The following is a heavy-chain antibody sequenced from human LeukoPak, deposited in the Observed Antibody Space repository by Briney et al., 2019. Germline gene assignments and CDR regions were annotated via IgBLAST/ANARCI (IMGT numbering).Heavy chain of an antibody. D-gene: IGHD4-17*01. V-gene: IGHV3-30*18. CDR3: AKISLYGDYLDY. CDR1: GFTFSSYG. CDR2: ISYDGSNK. J-gene: IGHJ4*02. Sequence: PGRSLRLSCAASGFTFSSYGMHWVRQAPGKGLEWVAVISYDGSNKYYADSVKGRFTISRDNSKNTLYLQMNSLRAEDTAVYYCAKISLYGDYLDYWGQGTLVTVSS.